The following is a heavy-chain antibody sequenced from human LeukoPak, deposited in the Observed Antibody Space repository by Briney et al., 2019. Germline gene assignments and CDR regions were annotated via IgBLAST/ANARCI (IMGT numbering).Heavy chain of an antibody. J-gene: IGHJ4*02. CDR2: ISSSGYTI. CDR3: VRDGRHCTGDCYYDY. D-gene: IGHD2-21*02. CDR1: GFTFSDHV. V-gene: IGHV3-11*01. Sequence: GGSLRLSCAASGFTFSDHVMHWVRQAPGKGLEWVSYISSSGYTIYYADSVKGRFTISRDNAKNSLYLQMNSLRAEDTAVYYCVRDGRHCTGDCYYDYWGRGILVTVSS.